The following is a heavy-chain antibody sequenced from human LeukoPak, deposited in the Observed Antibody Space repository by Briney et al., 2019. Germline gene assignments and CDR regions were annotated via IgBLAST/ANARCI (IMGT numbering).Heavy chain of an antibody. J-gene: IGHJ3*02. CDR2: IYYSGST. Sequence: PSETLSLTCTVSGGSISSYYWGWIRQPPGKGLEWIGSIYYSGSTYYNPSLKSRVTISVDTSKNQFSLKLSSVTAADTAVYYCARCRGYYDSSGYYGDAFDIWGQGTMVTVSS. CDR3: ARCRGYYDSSGYYGDAFDI. D-gene: IGHD3-22*01. V-gene: IGHV4-39*01. CDR1: GGSISSYY.